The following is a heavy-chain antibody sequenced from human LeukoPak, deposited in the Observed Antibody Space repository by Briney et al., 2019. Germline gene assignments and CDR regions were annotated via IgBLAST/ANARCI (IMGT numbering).Heavy chain of an antibody. CDR3: ARGTGTSYGFDY. CDR2: VYYSGRT. D-gene: IGHD5-18*01. CDR1: GGSISTYY. Sequence: SETLSLTCTVSGGSISTYYWNWIRQPPGKGLEWIGYVYYSGRTNYNPSLKSRVTMSVDTSKNQFSLKLSSVTAADTAVYYCARGTGTSYGFDYWGQGTLVTVSS. J-gene: IGHJ4*02. V-gene: IGHV4-59*12.